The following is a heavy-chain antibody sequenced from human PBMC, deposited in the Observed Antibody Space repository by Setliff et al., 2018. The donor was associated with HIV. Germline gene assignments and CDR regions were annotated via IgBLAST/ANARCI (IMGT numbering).Heavy chain of an antibody. Sequence: PGGSLRLSCAASGFTFNNAWMSWVRQAPGKGLEWVGLIKSKTDGGTTDYAAPVKGRFTISRDDSRNTLYLQMSSLKTEDTAVYYCAAVKRLGWYYYGMDVWGQGTTVTVSS. D-gene: IGHD3-16*01. CDR2: IKSKTDGGTT. CDR1: GFTFNNAW. CDR3: AAVKRLGWYYYGMDV. J-gene: IGHJ6*02. V-gene: IGHV3-15*01.